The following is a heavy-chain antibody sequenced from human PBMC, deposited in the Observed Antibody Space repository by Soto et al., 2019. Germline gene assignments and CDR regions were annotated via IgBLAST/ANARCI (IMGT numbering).Heavy chain of an antibody. CDR2: ISGGGGST. Sequence: EVQLVESGGDLVQPGGSLRLSCAASRFTFSDYSMNWVRQAPGKGLEWVSYISGGGGSTYYADSVKGRFTISRDNSKNTLYLQMNSLRAEDTAVYYCAKLSISSPVWFPDYWGQGTLVTVSS. D-gene: IGHD3-10*01. J-gene: IGHJ4*02. CDR3: AKLSISSPVWFPDY. V-gene: IGHV3-23*04. CDR1: RFTFSDYS.